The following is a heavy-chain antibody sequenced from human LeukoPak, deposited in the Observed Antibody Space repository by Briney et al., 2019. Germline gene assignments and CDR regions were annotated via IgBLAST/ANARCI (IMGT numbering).Heavy chain of an antibody. CDR3: AKDDAWLRFGE. CDR2: ISGSGGST. V-gene: IGHV3-23*01. Sequence: GGSLRLSCAASGFTFSSYAMSWVRQAPGKGLEWVSAISGSGGSTYYADSVKGRFTISRDNSKNTVYLEVSSLTAEDTAVYYCAKDDAWLRFGEWSQGTLVTVSS. D-gene: IGHD3-16*01. CDR1: GFTFSSYA. J-gene: IGHJ4*02.